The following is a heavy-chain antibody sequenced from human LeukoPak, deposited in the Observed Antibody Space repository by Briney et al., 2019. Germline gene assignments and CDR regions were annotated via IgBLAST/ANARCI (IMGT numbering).Heavy chain of an antibody. CDR1: GFSFNDYY. CDR3: ASGTGPPDY. J-gene: IGHJ4*02. Sequence: GGSLRLSCAASGFSFNDYYMTWIRQAPGKGLEWVSYIDSSGFTIYYADSVKGRFTISRDNAKNSLYLQMNSLRAEDTAVYYCASGTGPPDYWGQGTLVTVSS. V-gene: IGHV3-11*01. CDR2: IDSSGFTI.